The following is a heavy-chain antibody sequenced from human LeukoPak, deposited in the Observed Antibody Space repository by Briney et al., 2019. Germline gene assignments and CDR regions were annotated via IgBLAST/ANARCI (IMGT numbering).Heavy chain of an antibody. J-gene: IGHJ4*02. V-gene: IGHV3-21*01. CDR1: GFTFSSYS. Sequence: GALGLSCAASGFTFSSYSMNWVRQAPGKGLEWVSSISSSSSYIYYADSVKGRFTISRDNAKNSLYLQMNSLRAEDTAVYYCARVSQQLVSSYYFDYWGQGTLVIVCS. D-gene: IGHD6-6*01. CDR2: ISSSSSYI. CDR3: ARVSQQLVSSYYFDY.